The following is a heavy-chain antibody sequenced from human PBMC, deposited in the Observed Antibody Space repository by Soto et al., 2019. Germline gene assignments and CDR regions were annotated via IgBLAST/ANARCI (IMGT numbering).Heavy chain of an antibody. CDR3: ALGSGSYRYYYDS. V-gene: IGHV3-23*01. CDR1: TFTFSDYA. Sequence: EVQLLDSGGALVHPGGSPRLSCTATTFTFSDYAFNWFRQTPGKGLEWVSGINGGGDTTYYADSVKGRFTTSRDNSNYTVYLQMNSLRADDTAVYYCALGSGSYRYYYDSWGQGTLVTVSS. CDR2: INGGGDTT. D-gene: IGHD3-16*02. J-gene: IGHJ4*02.